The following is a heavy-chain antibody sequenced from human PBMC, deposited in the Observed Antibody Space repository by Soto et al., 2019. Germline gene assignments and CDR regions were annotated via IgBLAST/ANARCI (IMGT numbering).Heavy chain of an antibody. CDR3: ASGVVPDAHYSMCV. CDR2: IINIFGTA. J-gene: IGHJ6*02. Sequence: QVQLVQSGAVVKKPGSSVNVSCKASGGTFSSYATSWERQAPRQGLGWMGGIINIFGTANYAQKCQGRVTISANESTSTADMELSSLRSEDTVVYYCASGVVPDAHYSMCVWGQGTTVTVSS. V-gene: IGHV1-69*01. CDR1: GGTFSSYA. D-gene: IGHD2-2*01.